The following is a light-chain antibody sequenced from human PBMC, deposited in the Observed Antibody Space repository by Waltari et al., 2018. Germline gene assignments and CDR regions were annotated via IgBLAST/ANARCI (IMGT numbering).Light chain of an antibody. CDR3: SSFTTFNTLL. Sequence: QSALTQPASVSGSPGQSITISCTGTNNDVGGYNSVSWYQQHPGKVPKNVIFDVTNRPSGVSSRFSGSKSGNTASLTISGLLAEDEADYYCSSFTTFNTLLFGGGTKLTVL. V-gene: IGLV2-14*03. CDR1: NNDVGGYNS. CDR2: DVT. J-gene: IGLJ2*01.